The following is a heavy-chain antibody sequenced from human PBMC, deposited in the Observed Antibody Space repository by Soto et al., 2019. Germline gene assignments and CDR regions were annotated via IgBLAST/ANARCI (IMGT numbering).Heavy chain of an antibody. J-gene: IGHJ4*02. CDR1: GFTFSSYG. CDR3: ARDSIQVAGTIDY. D-gene: IGHD6-19*01. V-gene: IGHV3-33*01. CDR2: IWYDGSNK. Sequence: GGSLRLSCAASGFTFSSYGMHWVRQAPGKGLEWVAVIWYDGSNKYYADSVKGRFTISRDNSKNTLYLQMNSLRAEDTAVYYCARDSIQVAGTIDYWGQGTLVTVSS.